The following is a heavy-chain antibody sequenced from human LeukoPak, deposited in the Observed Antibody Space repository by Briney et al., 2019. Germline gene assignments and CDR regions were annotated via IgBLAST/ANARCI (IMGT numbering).Heavy chain of an antibody. V-gene: IGHV1-18*01. CDR3: ARDLGEDTTMLFFDY. CDR1: GYTFTSFG. J-gene: IGHJ4*02. D-gene: IGHD5-18*01. Sequence: ASVKVSCKASGYTFTSFGISWVRQAPGQGPEWVGWISAYNGNTNYVQNLQGRVTMTTDTSTNTAYMELRSLRSDDTAVYYCARDLGEDTTMLFFDYWGQGTPVTVSS. CDR2: ISAYNGNT.